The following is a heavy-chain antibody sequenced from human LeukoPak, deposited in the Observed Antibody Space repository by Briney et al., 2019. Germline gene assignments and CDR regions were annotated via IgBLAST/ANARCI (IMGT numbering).Heavy chain of an antibody. V-gene: IGHV4-34*01. J-gene: IGHJ4*02. CDR3: ARAWAVAGKPRLDY. Sequence: SETLSPTCAVYGGSFSGYYWSWIRQPPGKGLEWIGEINHSGSTNYNPSLKSRVTISVDTSKNQFSLKLSSVTAADTAVYYCARAWAVAGKPRLDYWGQGTLVTVSS. D-gene: IGHD6-19*01. CDR2: INHSGST. CDR1: GGSFSGYY.